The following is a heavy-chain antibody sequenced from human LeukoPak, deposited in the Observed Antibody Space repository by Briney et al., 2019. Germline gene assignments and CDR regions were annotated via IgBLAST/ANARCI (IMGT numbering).Heavy chain of an antibody. Sequence: GGSLRLSCVASGFSFGTHWMAWVRQPPGAGPEWVANIKQDETETYYADAVRGRFTITRDNAKNSLYLQMDNLRGEDTAVYYCASVAAAASYYYYGMDVWGQGTTVTVSS. CDR3: ASVAAAASYYYYGMDV. J-gene: IGHJ6*02. D-gene: IGHD6-13*01. CDR2: IKQDETET. CDR1: GFSFGTHW. V-gene: IGHV3-7*01.